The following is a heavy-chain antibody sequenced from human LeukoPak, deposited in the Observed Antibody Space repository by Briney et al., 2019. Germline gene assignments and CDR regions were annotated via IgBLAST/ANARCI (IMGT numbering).Heavy chain of an antibody. Sequence: QPGGSLRLSCAASGFSVTKNYMNWVRQAPGKGLEWVSVIYDSGSTFYADSVKGRFTISRDNSKNTLYLQMNSLRVEDTALYYCARGAFDWGQGTLVTVPS. CDR1: GFSVTKNY. CDR3: ARGAFD. CDR2: IYDSGST. J-gene: IGHJ4*02. V-gene: IGHV3-53*01.